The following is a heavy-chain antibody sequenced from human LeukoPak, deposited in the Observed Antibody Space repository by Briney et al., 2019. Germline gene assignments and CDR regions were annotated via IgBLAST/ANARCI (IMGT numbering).Heavy chain of an antibody. V-gene: IGHV3-23*01. CDR1: GFAFSSYG. CDR2: ISGSGAST. J-gene: IGHJ4*02. CDR3: AKGITEESLFDY. D-gene: IGHD3-10*01. Sequence: PGGSLRPSCAASGFAFSSYGMHWVRQAPGKGLEWVSAISGSGASTYYVDSVKGRFTISRDNSKNTLYLQMNSLRAEDTAIYYCAKGITEESLFDYWGQGTLVTVSS.